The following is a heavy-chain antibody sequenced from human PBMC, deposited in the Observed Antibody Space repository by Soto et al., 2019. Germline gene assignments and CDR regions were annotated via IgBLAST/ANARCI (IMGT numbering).Heavy chain of an antibody. CDR1: GFTFRSYN. J-gene: IGHJ4*02. CDR2: ISSSSSYI. V-gene: IGHV3-21*01. CDR3: ARDCSGGSCYSVGPPIDY. Sequence: EVQLVESGGGLVKPGGSLRLSCAASGFTFRSYNMNWVRQAPGKGLEWVSYISSSSSYISYADSVKGRFTISRDNAKNSLYLQMNSLRAEDTAVYYCARDCSGGSCYSVGPPIDYWGQGTLVTVSS. D-gene: IGHD2-15*01.